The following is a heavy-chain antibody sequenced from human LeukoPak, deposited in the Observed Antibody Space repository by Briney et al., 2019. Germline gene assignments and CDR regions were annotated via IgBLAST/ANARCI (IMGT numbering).Heavy chain of an antibody. CDR2: IKSDGSSI. CDR1: GFTFSSYW. J-gene: IGHJ3*02. Sequence: GGSLRLSCAASGFTFSSYWMHWVRQAPGKGLVWVSRIKSDGSSISYADSVRGRFTISRDNSKNTLYLQMNSLRAEDTAVYYCAKGARHYDFSAVGAFDIWGQGTMVTVSS. CDR3: AKGARHYDFSAVGAFDI. V-gene: IGHV3-74*01. D-gene: IGHD3-3*01.